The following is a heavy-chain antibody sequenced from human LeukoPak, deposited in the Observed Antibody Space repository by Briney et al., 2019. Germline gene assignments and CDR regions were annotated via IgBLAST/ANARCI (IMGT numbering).Heavy chain of an antibody. J-gene: IGHJ4*02. CDR3: ARSLGAAAAIDY. CDR2: FDPEDGET. Sequence: ASVKVSCKVSGYTLSELSMHWVRQAPGKGLEWMGGFDPEDGETIYAQKFQGRVTMTRNTSTSTAYMELSSLRSEDTAVYYCARSLGAAAAIDYWDQGTLVTVSS. V-gene: IGHV1-24*01. CDR1: GYTLSELS. D-gene: IGHD6-13*01.